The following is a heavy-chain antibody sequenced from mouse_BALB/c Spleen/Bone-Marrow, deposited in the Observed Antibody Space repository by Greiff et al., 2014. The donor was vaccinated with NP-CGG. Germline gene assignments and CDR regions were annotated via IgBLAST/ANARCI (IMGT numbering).Heavy chain of an antibody. CDR2: IYPGNSDT. V-gene: IGHV1-5*01. J-gene: IGHJ1*01. D-gene: IGHD2-1*01. CDR1: GYTFTSYW. Sequence: VQLQQSGTVLARPGASVQMSCKASGYTFTSYWMHWGKQRPGQGLEWIGAIYPGNSDTNYNQNFKGKAKLTAVTSSSTAYMGLSSLTNEDSAVYYCTRDYGNSWYFDVWGAGTTVTVSS. CDR3: TRDYGNSWYFDV.